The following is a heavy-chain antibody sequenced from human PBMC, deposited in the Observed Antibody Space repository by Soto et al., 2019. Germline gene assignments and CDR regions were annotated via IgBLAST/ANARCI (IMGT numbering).Heavy chain of an antibody. CDR2: IKSKTDGGTT. V-gene: IGHV3-15*01. CDR1: GFTFSNAW. D-gene: IGHD3-3*01. J-gene: IGHJ5*02. Sequence: GGSLRLSCAASGFTFSNAWMSWVRQAPGKGLEWVGRIKSKTDGGTTDYAAPVKGRFTISRDDSKNTLYLQMNSLKTEDTAVYYCTTPSLWSGYYRFDPWGQGTLVTVSS. CDR3: TTPSLWSGYYRFDP.